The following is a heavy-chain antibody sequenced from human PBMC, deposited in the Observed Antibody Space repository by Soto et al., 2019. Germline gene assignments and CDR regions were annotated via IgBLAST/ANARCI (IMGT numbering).Heavy chain of an antibody. Sequence: SQTLALTCAISGDSGSSDSAAWNWIRQSPSRGLEWLGRTYYRSKWYNDYAVFVKSRITINPDTSKNQFSLQLNSVTPEDTAMYYCARDHRYSTACLYFDSWAQRTPVTVSA. J-gene: IGHJ4*02. CDR2: TYYRSKWYN. CDR1: GDSGSSDSAA. D-gene: IGHD5-12*01. CDR3: ARDHRYSTACLYFDS. V-gene: IGHV6-1*01.